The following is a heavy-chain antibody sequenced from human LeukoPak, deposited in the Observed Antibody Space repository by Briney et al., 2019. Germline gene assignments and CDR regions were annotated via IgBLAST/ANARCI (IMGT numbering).Heavy chain of an antibody. Sequence: SETPSLTCTVSGASISSYYWSWIRQPAGKGLEFIGRIYTSGNTNYSPSLKSRVTISVDKSKNQFSLKLSSVTAADTAVYYCARDPLAGYFDYWGQGALVTVSS. CDR1: GASISSYY. J-gene: IGHJ4*02. CDR3: ARDPLAGYFDY. V-gene: IGHV4-4*07. CDR2: IYTSGNT.